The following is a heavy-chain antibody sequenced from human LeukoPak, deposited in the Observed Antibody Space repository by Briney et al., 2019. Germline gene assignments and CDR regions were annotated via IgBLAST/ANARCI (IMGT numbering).Heavy chain of an antibody. CDR3: ARAQGYYDSSGYWGWAYYYGMDV. CDR2: ISSSSSYI. J-gene: IGHJ6*02. V-gene: IGHV3-21*01. CDR1: GFTFSSYS. D-gene: IGHD3-22*01. Sequence: GGSLRLSCAASGFTFSSYSMNWVRQASGKGLEWVSSISSSSSYIYCADSVKGRFTISRDNAKNSLYLQMNSLRAEDTAVYYCARAQGYYDSSGYWGWAYYYGMDVWGQGTTVTVSS.